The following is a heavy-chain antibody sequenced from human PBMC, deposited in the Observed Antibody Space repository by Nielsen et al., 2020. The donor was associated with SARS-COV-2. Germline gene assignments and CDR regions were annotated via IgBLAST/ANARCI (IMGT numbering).Heavy chain of an antibody. V-gene: IGHV3-30-3*01. Sequence: GGSLRLSCAASGFPFSSFAMHWVRQAPGKGLEWVAVISFDGSDEYSADSVKGRFTISRDNSKNTLYLQMNSLRAEDTAVYYCANACVLRFLEWLPDNDMDVWGKGTTVTVSS. D-gene: IGHD3-3*01. CDR1: GFPFSSFA. CDR3: ANACVLRFLEWLPDNDMDV. J-gene: IGHJ6*03. CDR2: ISFDGSDE.